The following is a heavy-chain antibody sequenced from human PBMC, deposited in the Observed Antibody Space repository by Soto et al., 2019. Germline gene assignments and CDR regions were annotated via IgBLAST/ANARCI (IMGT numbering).Heavy chain of an antibody. CDR1: VFTFISYW. CDR3: ARELNSGPDY. CDR2: VKQDGSEK. V-gene: IGHV3-7*03. J-gene: IGHJ4*02. Sequence: PGWSLRLSCASSVFTFISYWMSWVRQAPGKGLEWVANVKQDGSEKYYVDSVKGRFTISRDNAKNSVYLQMNSLRVEDTAVYHCARELNSGPDYWGQGTLVTVSS. D-gene: IGHD1-26*01.